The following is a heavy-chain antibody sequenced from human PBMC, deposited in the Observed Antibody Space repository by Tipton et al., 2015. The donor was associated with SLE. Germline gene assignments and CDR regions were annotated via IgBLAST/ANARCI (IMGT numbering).Heavy chain of an antibody. CDR3: ARDGDAAAGFDY. Sequence: TLSLTCTVSGYSISSGYYWGWIRQPPGKGLEWIGYIYYSGSTNYNPSLKSRVTISVDTSKNQFSLKLSSVTAADTAVYYCARDGDAAAGFDYWGQGTLVTVSS. V-gene: IGHV4-38-2*02. CDR2: IYYSGST. J-gene: IGHJ4*02. D-gene: IGHD6-13*01. CDR1: GYSISSGYY.